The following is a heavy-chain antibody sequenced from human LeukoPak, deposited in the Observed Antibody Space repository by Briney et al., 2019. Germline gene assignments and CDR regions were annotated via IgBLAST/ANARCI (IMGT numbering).Heavy chain of an antibody. J-gene: IGHJ1*01. D-gene: IGHD4-23*01. CDR3: ARMEVYGGNSSPEYFQH. CDR1: GFTFSSYE. V-gene: IGHV4-59*01. Sequence: GSLRLSCAASGFTFSSYEMTWVRQPPGKGLEWIGYIYYSGSTNYNPSLKSRVTISVDTSKNQFSLKLSSVTAADTAVYYCARMEVYGGNSSPEYFQHWGQGTLVTVSS. CDR2: IYYSGST.